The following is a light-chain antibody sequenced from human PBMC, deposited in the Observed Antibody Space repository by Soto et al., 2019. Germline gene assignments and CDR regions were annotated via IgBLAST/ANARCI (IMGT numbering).Light chain of an antibody. CDR2: GVT. V-gene: IGLV2-14*01. Sequence: QSVLTQPASVSGSPGQSITISCIGTSSDIGSQDFVSWHQQRPGKAPKFIIFGVTNRPSGVSNRFSGSKSGNTASLTISGLQADDEADYYCSSYSSTYTWVFGGGTKLTV. J-gene: IGLJ3*02. CDR3: SSYSSTYTWV. CDR1: SSDIGSQDF.